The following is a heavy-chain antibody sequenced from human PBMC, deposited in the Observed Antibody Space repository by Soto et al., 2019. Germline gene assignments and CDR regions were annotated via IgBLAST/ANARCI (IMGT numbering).Heavy chain of an antibody. V-gene: IGHV4-4*02. D-gene: IGHD6-19*01. CDR2: VYHSGTT. Sequence: SETLSLTCAVSGGSISSSDWWRWVRQPPGKELEWIGEVYHSGTTNYNPSLKSRVTISLDKSKNQFSLKVKFVTAADTAVYYCARWVPGTVAGFDPWGQGTLVTVSS. CDR3: ARWVPGTVAGFDP. CDR1: GGSISSSDW. J-gene: IGHJ5*02.